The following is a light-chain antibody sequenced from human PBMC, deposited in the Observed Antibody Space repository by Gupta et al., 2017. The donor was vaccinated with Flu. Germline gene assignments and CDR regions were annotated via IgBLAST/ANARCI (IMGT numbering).Light chain of an antibody. CDR2: QDS. V-gene: IGLV3-1*01. CDR1: KLGDKY. CDR3: QAWDSSTAV. J-gene: IGLJ2*01. Sequence: SYELTQPPLVSVAPGQTASITCSGDKLGDKYACWYQQKPGQSPVLVIYQDSKRPSGIPERFSGSNSGNTATLTISGTQAMDEADYYCQAWDSSTAVFGGGTKLTVL.